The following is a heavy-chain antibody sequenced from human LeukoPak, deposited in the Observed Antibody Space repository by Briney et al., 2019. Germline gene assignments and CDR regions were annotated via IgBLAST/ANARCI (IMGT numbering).Heavy chain of an antibody. V-gene: IGHV3-21*01. Sequence: PGGSLRLSCAASDFTFSSYTMNWVRQAPGKGLEWVSSISSGNNYIYYADSVKGRFTISRDNAKNSLYLQMNSLRAEDTAIYYCARDYDSSGYFDYWGQGTLVTVSS. CDR1: DFTFSSYT. D-gene: IGHD3-22*01. CDR2: ISSGNNYI. CDR3: ARDYDSSGYFDY. J-gene: IGHJ4*02.